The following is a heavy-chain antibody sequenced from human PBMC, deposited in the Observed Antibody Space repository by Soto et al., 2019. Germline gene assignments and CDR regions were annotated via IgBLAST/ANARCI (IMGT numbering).Heavy chain of an antibody. CDR1: GDSVSSNSAS. J-gene: IGHJ5*02. CDR3: VRGPEQLVWFDP. V-gene: IGHV6-1*01. D-gene: IGHD6-6*01. CDR2: TYYRSKWYN. Sequence: SQTLSLTCAISGDSVSSNSASWNWIRQSPSRGLEWLGRTYYRSKWYNDYAVSVKSRITINPDTSKNQFSLQLSSVTPDDTAVYYCVRGPEQLVWFDPWGQGTLVTVSS.